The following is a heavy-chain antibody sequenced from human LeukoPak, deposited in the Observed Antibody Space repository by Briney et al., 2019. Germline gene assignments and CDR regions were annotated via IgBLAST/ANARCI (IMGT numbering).Heavy chain of an antibody. CDR3: AKGHLPYSSSWSDY. D-gene: IGHD6-13*01. J-gene: IGHJ4*02. V-gene: IGHV3-23*01. CDR2: ISGSGGRT. CDR1: GFTFSSYA. Sequence: GGSLRLSCAASGFTFSSYAMSWVRQAPGKGLEWVSAISGSGGRTYYADSVKGRFTISRDNSKNTLYLQMNSLRAEDTAVYYCAKGHLPYSSSWSDYWGQGTLVTVSS.